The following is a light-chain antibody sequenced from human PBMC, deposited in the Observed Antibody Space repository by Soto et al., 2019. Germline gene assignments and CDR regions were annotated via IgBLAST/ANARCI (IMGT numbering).Light chain of an antibody. CDR3: QQRSNWPPVT. V-gene: IGKV3-11*01. J-gene: IGKJ2*01. Sequence: EIVLTQSPATLSLSPGERATLSCRASQSVSSYLAWYQQKPGQAPRLLIYDAPNRATGIPARFSGSGSGTDFTLTISSLEPEDFAVYYCQQRSNWPPVTFGQGTKLEI. CDR2: DAP. CDR1: QSVSSY.